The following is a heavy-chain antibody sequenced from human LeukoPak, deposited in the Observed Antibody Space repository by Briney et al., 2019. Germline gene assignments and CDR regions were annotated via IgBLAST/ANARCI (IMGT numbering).Heavy chain of an antibody. CDR3: VREAKMTNIL. CDR2: ISRSSGTI. CDR1: GFTFSDYY. Sequence: NPGGSLRLSCAASGFTFSDYYMTWIRQAPGKGLEWVSHISRSSGTIYYAGSVQGRFTVSRDNGKKSLYLQMSYLRAEDTAVYYCVREAKMTNILWGQGTLVTVSS. V-gene: IGHV3-11*01. D-gene: IGHD2-21*01. J-gene: IGHJ4*02.